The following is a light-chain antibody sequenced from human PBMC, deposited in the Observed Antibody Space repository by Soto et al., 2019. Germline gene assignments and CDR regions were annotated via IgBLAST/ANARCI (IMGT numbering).Light chain of an antibody. Sequence: DIQMTQSPSTLSASVVDRVTITCRASQSISGWLAWYQQKPGKAPKLLIYKAASLESGVPSRFSGSGSGTEFALTISSLQPEDFATYYCQQYNSYPYTFGQGTKLEIK. CDR3: QQYNSYPYT. J-gene: IGKJ2*01. V-gene: IGKV1-5*03. CDR2: KAA. CDR1: QSISGW.